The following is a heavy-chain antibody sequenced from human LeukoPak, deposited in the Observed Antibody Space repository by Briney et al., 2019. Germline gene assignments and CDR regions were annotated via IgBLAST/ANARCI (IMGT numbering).Heavy chain of an antibody. Sequence: PSETLSFTCAVYGGSFSGYYWSWIRQPPGKGLEWIGEINHSGSTNYNPSLKSRVTISVDTSKNQFSLKLSSVTAADTAVYYYARGGYSGLTHWGQGTLVTVSS. J-gene: IGHJ4*02. CDR2: INHSGST. CDR1: GGSFSGYY. D-gene: IGHD5-12*01. V-gene: IGHV4-34*01. CDR3: ARGGYSGLTH.